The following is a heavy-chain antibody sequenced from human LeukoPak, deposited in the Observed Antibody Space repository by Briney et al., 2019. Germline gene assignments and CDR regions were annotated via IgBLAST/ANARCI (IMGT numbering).Heavy chain of an antibody. CDR3: AKVGQDYGDHYFFDS. V-gene: IGHV3-30*02. J-gene: IGHJ4*02. CDR2: IRFDGSKD. CDR1: GSTFSSYG. Sequence: PGGSLRLSCAASGSTFSSYGMHWVRQAPGKGLEWVAFIRFDGSKDYYADSVKGRFTISRDNAKNTLYLQMNSLRVEDTAVYFCAKVGQDYGDHYFFDSWGQGTLVTVSS. D-gene: IGHD4-17*01.